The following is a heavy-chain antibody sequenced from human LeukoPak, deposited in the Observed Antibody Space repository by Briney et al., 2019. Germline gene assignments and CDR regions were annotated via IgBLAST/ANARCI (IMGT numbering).Heavy chain of an antibody. CDR1: GAAVTTYY. CDR3: ATTREYSTNDAFDI. V-gene: IGHV4-59*02. J-gene: IGHJ3*02. CDR2: MYHTGTS. Sequence: SQTLSLTCSVSGAAVTTYYWNWIRQSPGQGLEWIGYMYHTGTSDYNPPLQSRITISLDTPNNKVSLTLSSVTAADTAVYYCATTREYSTNDAFDIWGQGTRVTVSS. D-gene: IGHD4-11*01.